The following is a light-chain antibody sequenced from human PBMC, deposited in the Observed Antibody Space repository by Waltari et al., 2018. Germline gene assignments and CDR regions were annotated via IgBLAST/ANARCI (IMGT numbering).Light chain of an antibody. V-gene: IGKV1-5*03. CDR2: KAS. J-gene: IGKJ4*01. CDR3: QQYSDYSLT. Sequence: DIQMTQSPSTLSASVGDRVTITCRAGQSISGWLAWYQQKPGKAPKLLIYKASTLESEVPSRFSGSGSGTEFTLTISSLQPDDFATYYCQQYSDYSLTFGGGTKVEIK. CDR1: QSISGW.